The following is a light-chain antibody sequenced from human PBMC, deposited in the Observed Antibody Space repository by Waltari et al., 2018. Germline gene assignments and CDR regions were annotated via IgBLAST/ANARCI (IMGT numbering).Light chain of an antibody. Sequence: EIVLTQSPGTLSLSTGDRSTLPCRASQSLTKRYLAWYHRKPGKAPRLLIYGAYSRAAGIPDRVSGSGSGTDFTLTSSGLEPEDSAVYYCQQYGSSVMYTFGQGTKLEIK. CDR2: GAY. CDR1: QSLTKRY. J-gene: IGKJ2*01. CDR3: QQYGSSVMYT. V-gene: IGKV3-20*01.